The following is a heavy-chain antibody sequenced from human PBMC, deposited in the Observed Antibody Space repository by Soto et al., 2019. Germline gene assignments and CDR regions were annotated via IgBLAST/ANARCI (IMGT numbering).Heavy chain of an antibody. Sequence: SLRLSCAASGFTFSSYAMSWVRQAPGKGLEWVSAISGSGGSTYYADSVKGRFTISRDNSKNTLYLQMNSLRAEDTAVYYCAKGGTYYDFWSGLGSYYYGMDVWGQGTTVTAP. CDR3: AKGGTYYDFWSGLGSYYYGMDV. CDR2: ISGSGGST. CDR1: GFTFSSYA. V-gene: IGHV3-23*01. D-gene: IGHD3-3*01. J-gene: IGHJ6*02.